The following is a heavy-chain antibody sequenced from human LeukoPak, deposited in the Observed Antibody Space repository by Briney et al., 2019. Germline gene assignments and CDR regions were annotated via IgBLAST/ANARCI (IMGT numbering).Heavy chain of an antibody. V-gene: IGHV3-23*01. CDR1: GYTFYNYA. CDR2: ISHDGAST. J-gene: IGHJ2*01. D-gene: IGHD5-18*01. Sequence: PGGSQRLSCAASGYTFYNYAVTWVRQAPGKGLEWVSSISHDGASTNYADSVKGRFTISRDNSKNTMFLQMDSLRAEGTAVYYWAKYGSGQVWGFGWYFDFWGRGTLVSVSA. CDR3: AKYGSGQVWGFGWYFDF.